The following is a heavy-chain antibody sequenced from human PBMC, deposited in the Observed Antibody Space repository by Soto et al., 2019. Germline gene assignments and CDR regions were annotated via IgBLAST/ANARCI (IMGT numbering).Heavy chain of an antibody. Sequence: EVQLVESGGGLVQPGGSLRLYCAASGFTFSRFDMHWVRQATGKGLEWVSSIGTTGDTYYPGSVKGRFTISRENAKNSLYLQMNSLRDGDTAVYYCARGGDTSIYFMDVWGKGTTVTVSS. CDR2: IGTTGDT. V-gene: IGHV3-13*01. CDR3: ARGGDTSIYFMDV. CDR1: GFTFSRFD. J-gene: IGHJ6*03. D-gene: IGHD5-18*01.